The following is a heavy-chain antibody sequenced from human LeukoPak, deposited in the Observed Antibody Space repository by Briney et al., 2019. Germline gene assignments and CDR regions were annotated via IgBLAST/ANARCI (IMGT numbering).Heavy chain of an antibody. D-gene: IGHD1-26*01. CDR2: ISWNSGSI. CDR1: GFTFDDYA. Sequence: GGSLRLSCAASGFTFDDYAMHWVRQAPGKGLEWVSGISWNSGSIGYADSVKGRFTISRDNAKNSLYLQMNSLRAEDTALYYCAKDMRSGSYPDAFDIWGQGTMVTVSP. V-gene: IGHV3-9*01. CDR3: AKDMRSGSYPDAFDI. J-gene: IGHJ3*02.